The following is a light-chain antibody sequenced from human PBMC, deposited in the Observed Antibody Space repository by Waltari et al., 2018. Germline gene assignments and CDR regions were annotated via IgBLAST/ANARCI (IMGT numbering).Light chain of an antibody. CDR3: ALYMGSGIWV. J-gene: IGLJ3*02. CDR2: KAN. Sequence: QTVVTQEPSLYVCPGGTVTLTCALRSVSLSPTSSAIWYQQTPDQAPRTLVYKANARSSGVPDRFSGSILGNTAALTITGAQADDESDYYCALYMGSGIWVFGGGTKLTVL. V-gene: IGLV8-61*01. CDR1: SVSLSPTSS.